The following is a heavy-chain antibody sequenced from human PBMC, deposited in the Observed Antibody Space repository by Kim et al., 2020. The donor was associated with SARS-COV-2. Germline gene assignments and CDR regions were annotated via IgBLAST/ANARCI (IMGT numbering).Heavy chain of an antibody. V-gene: IGHV3-30*18. J-gene: IGHJ4*02. CDR1: GFTFSGSG. CDR2: ISYDESNQ. Sequence: GGSLRLSCVASGFTFSGSGMHWVRQAPGKGLEWVAAISYDESNQFYAESVKGRFTISRDNSKNTLYLQMNSLRDEDTALYYCVKQNGNHCFDYWGQGTLVTVSS. D-gene: IGHD1-1*01. CDR3: VKQNGNHCFDY.